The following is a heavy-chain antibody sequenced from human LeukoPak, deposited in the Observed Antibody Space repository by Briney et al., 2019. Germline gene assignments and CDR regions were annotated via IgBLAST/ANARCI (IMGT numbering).Heavy chain of an antibody. V-gene: IGHV1-8*02. Sequence: ASVKVSCKASGYTFTGYYMHWVRQAPGQGLEWMGWMNPNSGNTGYAQKFQGRVTMTRNTSISTAYMELSSLRSEDTAVYYCASAGIAVAGRGGYYFDYWGQGTLVTVSS. D-gene: IGHD6-19*01. CDR2: MNPNSGNT. CDR3: ASAGIAVAGRGGYYFDY. CDR1: GYTFTGYY. J-gene: IGHJ4*02.